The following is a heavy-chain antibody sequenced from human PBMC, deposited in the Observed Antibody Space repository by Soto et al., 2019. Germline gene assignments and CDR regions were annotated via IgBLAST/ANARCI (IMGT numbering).Heavy chain of an antibody. Sequence: GGSLRLSCAASGFTFSSYAMHWVRQAPGKGLEWVAVISYDGSNKYYADSVKGRFTISRDNSKNTLYLQMNSLRAEDTAVYYCARDISPLVGPMSRFDYWGQGTLVTVSS. CDR2: ISYDGSNK. CDR3: ARDISPLVGPMSRFDY. CDR1: GFTFSSYA. V-gene: IGHV3-30-3*01. D-gene: IGHD1-26*01. J-gene: IGHJ4*02.